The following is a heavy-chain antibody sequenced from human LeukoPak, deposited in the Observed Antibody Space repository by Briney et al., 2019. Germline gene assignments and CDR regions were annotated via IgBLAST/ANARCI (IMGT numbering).Heavy chain of an antibody. D-gene: IGHD2-2*01. Sequence: GGSLRLSCAASGFTVSSNYMSWVRQAPGKGLEWVSVIYSGGSTYYADSLKGRFTISRDNSKNTLYLQMNSLRAEDTAVYYCATEAAMEDYYYYGMDVWGQGTTVTVS. CDR2: IYSGGST. CDR1: GFTVSSNY. J-gene: IGHJ6*02. V-gene: IGHV3-53*01. CDR3: ATEAAMEDYYYYGMDV.